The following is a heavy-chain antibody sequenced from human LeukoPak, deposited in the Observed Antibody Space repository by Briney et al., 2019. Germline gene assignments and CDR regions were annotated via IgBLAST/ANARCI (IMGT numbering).Heavy chain of an antibody. V-gene: IGHV1-69*05. D-gene: IGHD2-2*01. CDR1: GGTFSSYA. Sequence: SVKVSCKASGGTFSSYAISWVRQAPGQGLEWMGGIIPIFGTANYAQKFQGRVTITTDESTSTAYMELSSLRSEDTAVYYCARGGVLYGVVPAAPSEWGQGTLVTVSS. CDR3: ARGGVLYGVVPAAPSE. CDR2: IIPIFGTA. J-gene: IGHJ1*01.